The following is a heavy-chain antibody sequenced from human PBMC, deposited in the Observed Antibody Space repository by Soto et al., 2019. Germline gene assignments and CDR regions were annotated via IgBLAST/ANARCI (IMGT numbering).Heavy chain of an antibody. D-gene: IGHD1-1*01. V-gene: IGHV1-18*01. CDR1: GYTFTNYD. J-gene: IGHJ6*02. CDR2: ISAHNGNK. CDR3: ARGLQSYFGMDV. Sequence: QVQLVQSGTEVKKPGASVKVSCKASGYTFTNYDISWVRQAPGQGLECMAWISAHNGNKNYAEKFQGRVTMTTDTSMSTAYMEVRSLRSDDTAVYYCARGLQSYFGMDVWGQGTTVTVSS.